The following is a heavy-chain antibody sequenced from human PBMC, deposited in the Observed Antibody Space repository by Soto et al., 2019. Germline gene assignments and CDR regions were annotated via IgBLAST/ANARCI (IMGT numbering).Heavy chain of an antibody. V-gene: IGHV2-5*01. CDR1: VLTQNKWSG. CDR3: ARRQFNKVAYLDY. Sequence: GSGSYAGEPHTDPHADLHRLWVLTQNKWSGCGLDPSAPGKALEWLAIVYWNDDKRYSPSLESRLTIARDASKNQVVLTMTNVDPVDTATYYCARRQFNKVAYLDYWGQGTLVTVAS. J-gene: IGHJ4*02. CDR2: VYWNDDK.